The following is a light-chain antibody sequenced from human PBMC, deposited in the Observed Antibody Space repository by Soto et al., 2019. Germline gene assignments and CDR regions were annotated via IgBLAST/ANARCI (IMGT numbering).Light chain of an antibody. CDR3: CSYAGGYTHAV. Sequence: QSVLTQPRSVSGPPGQSVSISCSGTSSDLGTYNYVSWYQQHPGKAPKLMIYDVSKRPSGVPDRFSGSKSGNTASLTISGLQAEDEADYYCCSYAGGYTHAVFGGGTKVTVL. CDR2: DVS. CDR1: SSDLGTYNY. V-gene: IGLV2-11*01. J-gene: IGLJ2*01.